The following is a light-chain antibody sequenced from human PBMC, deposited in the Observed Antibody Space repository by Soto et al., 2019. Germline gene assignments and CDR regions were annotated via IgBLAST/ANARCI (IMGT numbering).Light chain of an antibody. V-gene: IGKV3-15*01. J-gene: IGKJ1*01. CDR3: HQYNSWPRT. CDR1: QSVSTN. CDR2: GAS. Sequence: IVITQAPSSRPVSQRERATLSCRASQSVSTNLAWYQQKPGQAPRLLIYGASTRATGIPARFSGSGSGTEFTLTISSLQSGDFAVYYCHQYNSWPRTFGQGTKVDIK.